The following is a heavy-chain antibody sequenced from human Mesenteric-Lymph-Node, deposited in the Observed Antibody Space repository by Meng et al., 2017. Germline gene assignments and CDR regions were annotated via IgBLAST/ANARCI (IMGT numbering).Heavy chain of an antibody. J-gene: IGHJ4*02. V-gene: IGHV3-48*03. CDR3: AREKLHNDFDY. CDR1: GFTISNYE. Sequence: GESLKISCAASGFTISNYEMNWVRQAPGKGLEWLSYISSGGNTVYYADSVRGRFTISRDNAKNSLCLQMNSLRAEDTAVYYCAREKLHNDFDYWGPGTLVTVSS. CDR2: ISSGGNTV. D-gene: IGHD4-23*01.